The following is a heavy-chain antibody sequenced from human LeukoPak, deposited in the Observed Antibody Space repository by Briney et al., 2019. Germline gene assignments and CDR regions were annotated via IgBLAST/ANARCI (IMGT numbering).Heavy chain of an antibody. CDR3: TRDTGTTGEVKFDP. V-gene: IGHV4-4*07. J-gene: IGHJ5*02. CDR2: IYTSGST. CDR1: GNSFGDYY. D-gene: IGHD4-17*01. Sequence: SETLSLTCTVSGNSFGDYYWSWIRQPARKGLEWIGRIYTSGSTTYNPSLKSRVTMSVDTSKSQFSLNLMSVTAADTAVYYCTRDTGTTGEVKFDPWGQGTLVTVSS.